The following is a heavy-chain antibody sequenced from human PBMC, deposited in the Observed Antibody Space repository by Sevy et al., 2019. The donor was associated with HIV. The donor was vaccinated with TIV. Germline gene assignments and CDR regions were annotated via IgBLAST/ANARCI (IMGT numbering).Heavy chain of an antibody. CDR2: INNDGTYI. V-gene: IGHV3-21*06. D-gene: IGHD3-10*01. Sequence: GGSLRLSCVVSGFNFRDYSVNWVRQAPGKGLEWVSSINNDGTYIFYGDSVKGRFTVSRDNAKNSLYLHMNSLRADDTAVYYCVRDGGDEYGAGSYYGPFDDWGRGTLVTVSS. J-gene: IGHJ4*02. CDR1: GFNFRDYS. CDR3: VRDGGDEYGAGSYYGPFDD.